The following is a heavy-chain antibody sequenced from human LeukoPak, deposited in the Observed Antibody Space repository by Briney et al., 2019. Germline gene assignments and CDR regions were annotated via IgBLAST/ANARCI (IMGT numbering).Heavy chain of an antibody. CDR2: ISSSGSTI. V-gene: IGHV3-48*03. Sequence: GGSLRLSCAASGFTFSSYEMNWARPAPGKGLEWVSYISSSGSTIYYADSVKGRFTISRDNAKNSLYLQMNSLRAEDTAVYYCAELGITMIGGVWGKGTTVTISS. CDR1: GFTFSSYE. J-gene: IGHJ6*04. D-gene: IGHD3-10*02. CDR3: AELGITMIGGV.